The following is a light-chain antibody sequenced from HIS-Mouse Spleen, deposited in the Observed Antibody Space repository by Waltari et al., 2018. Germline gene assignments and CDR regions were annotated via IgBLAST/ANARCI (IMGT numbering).Light chain of an antibody. CDR2: EGS. Sequence: QSALTQHASVSGSPGQSITISCTGTSSDVGSYNLVSWYQQQPGKAPKLMIYEGSKRPSGVSNRFSGSKSGNTASLTISGLQAEDEADYYCCSYAGSSTYWVFGGGTKLTVL. J-gene: IGLJ3*02. CDR3: CSYAGSSTYWV. CDR1: SSDVGSYNL. V-gene: IGLV2-23*01.